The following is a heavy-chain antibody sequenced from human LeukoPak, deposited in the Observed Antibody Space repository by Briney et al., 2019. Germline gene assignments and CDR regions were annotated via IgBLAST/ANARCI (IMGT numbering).Heavy chain of an antibody. CDR2: ISNFVGST. CDR1: GFTFSTYA. Sequence: PGGSLRLSCVASGFTFSTYAMSWVRQSPGRGLEWVSTISNFVGSTYYPDSVKGRFTISRDNSKNTLYLEMNSLSPEDTAVYYYAKDSYDFWSGFDIWGQGTVITVSS. J-gene: IGHJ4*02. V-gene: IGHV3-23*01. CDR3: AKDSYDFWSGFDI. D-gene: IGHD3-3*01.